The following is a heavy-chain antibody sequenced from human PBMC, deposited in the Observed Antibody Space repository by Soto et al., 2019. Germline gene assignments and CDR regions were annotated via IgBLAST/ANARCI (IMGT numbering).Heavy chain of an antibody. CDR1: GFTFSSYA. V-gene: IGHV3-30-3*01. CDR3: ARVNGGNSGANDY. D-gene: IGHD2-21*02. J-gene: IGHJ4*02. CDR2: IGYDGGIE. Sequence: QVQLVESGGGVVQPGRSLRLSCAASGFTFSSYAMHWVRQAPGKGLEWVAVIGYDGGIEDYADFVKGRFTISRDTSKNTLYLQMNSLRTEDTAVYYCARVNGGNSGANDYWGQGTLVTVSS.